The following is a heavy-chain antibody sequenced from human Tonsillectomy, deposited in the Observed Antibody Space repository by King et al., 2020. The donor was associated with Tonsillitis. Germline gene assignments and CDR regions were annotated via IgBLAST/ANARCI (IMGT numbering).Heavy chain of an antibody. D-gene: IGHD1-20*01. CDR3: TRDNFTSLPTYPTFDY. CDR2: INPNDGST. J-gene: IGHJ4*02. CDR1: GYTFTSYF. Sequence: LQLVQSGAELKKPGASVKVSCTASGYTFTSYFIHWVRQAPGQGLEWMGIINPNDGSTGYGQKFQGRLTIIRDTSTSSVYMELGSLRSDDTAVYYCTRDNFTSLPTYPTFDYWGQGTLVTVSS. V-gene: IGHV1-46*01.